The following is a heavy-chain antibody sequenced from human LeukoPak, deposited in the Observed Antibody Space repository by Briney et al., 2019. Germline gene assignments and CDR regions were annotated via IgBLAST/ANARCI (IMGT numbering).Heavy chain of an antibody. CDR1: GFTVSSNY. V-gene: IGHV3-53*05. CDR2: IYSGGST. Sequence: GGSLRLSCAASGFTVSSNYMSWVRQAPGKGLEWVSVIYSGGSTYYADSVKGRFTISRDNSKNTLYLQMNSLRAEDTAVYYCAKDTALVRGAYFDYWGQGTLVTVSS. CDR3: AKDTALVRGAYFDY. D-gene: IGHD3-10*01. J-gene: IGHJ4*02.